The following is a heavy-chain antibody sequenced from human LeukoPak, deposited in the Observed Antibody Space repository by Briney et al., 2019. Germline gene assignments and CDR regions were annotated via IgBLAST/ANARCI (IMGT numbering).Heavy chain of an antibody. CDR1: GFTFSSYA. CDR3: AKNLRYTGSWQYDY. J-gene: IGHJ4*02. D-gene: IGHD1-26*01. CDR2: ISASAGTT. Sequence: GGSLRLSCAASGFTFSSYAMTWVRQAPGEGLEWVSVISASAGTTYYADSVKGRFTISGDNSKNTLYLQMNGLTAEDTAIYYCAKNLRYTGSWQYDYWGQGTLVTVSS. V-gene: IGHV3-23*01.